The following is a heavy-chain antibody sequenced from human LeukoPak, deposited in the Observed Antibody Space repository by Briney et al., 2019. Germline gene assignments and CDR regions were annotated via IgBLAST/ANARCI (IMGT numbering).Heavy chain of an antibody. D-gene: IGHD2-15*01. CDR3: ARSSGDDAFDI. J-gene: IGHJ3*02. CDR2: INPNSGGT. Sequence: GASVKVSCKASGYTFTSYHITWVRQAPGQGLEWMGWINPNSGGTNYAQKFQGRVTMTRDTSISTAYMELSRLRSDDTAVYYCARSSGDDAFDIWGQGTMVTVSS. V-gene: IGHV1-2*02. CDR1: GYTFTSYH.